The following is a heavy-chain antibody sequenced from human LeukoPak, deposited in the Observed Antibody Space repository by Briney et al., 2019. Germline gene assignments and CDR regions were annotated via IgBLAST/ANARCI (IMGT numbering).Heavy chain of an antibody. J-gene: IGHJ5*02. CDR3: ARAYSSSWYFNWFDP. CDR1: GYSISSGYY. V-gene: IGHV4-38-2*02. CDR2: IYHTGST. Sequence: SETLSLTCTVSGYSISSGYYWAWIRQPPGKGLEWIGNIYHTGSTYYNPSLKSRVTISVDTSKSQFSLKLSSVTAADTAVYYCARAYSSSWYFNWFDPWGQGTLVTVSS. D-gene: IGHD6-13*01.